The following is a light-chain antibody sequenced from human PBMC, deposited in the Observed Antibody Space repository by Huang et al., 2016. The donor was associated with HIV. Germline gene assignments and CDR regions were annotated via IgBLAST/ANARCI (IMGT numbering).Light chain of an antibody. V-gene: IGKV2D-29*02. Sequence: DIVLTQTPLSLSVTPGQPASISCTSSQSLLHSDGKTYLYWYLQKAGQSPQLLIDEVSNRFSGVPDRFSGSGSKINFTLTISRVEAEDVGIYYCMQTLQPATFGQGTKVEIK. J-gene: IGKJ1*01. CDR2: EVS. CDR1: QSLLHSDGKTY. CDR3: MQTLQPAT.